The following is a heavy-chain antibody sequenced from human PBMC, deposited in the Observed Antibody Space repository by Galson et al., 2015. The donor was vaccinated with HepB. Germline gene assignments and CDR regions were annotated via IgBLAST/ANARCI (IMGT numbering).Heavy chain of an antibody. CDR2: IWSDGSNK. CDR1: GFTFRSYG. D-gene: IGHD3-10*01. J-gene: IGHJ6*02. V-gene: IGHV3-33*01. Sequence: SLRLSCAASGFTFRSYGMHWVHQAPGKGLEWVAVIWSDGSNKHYAGSVKGRCTISRDNSKNMLYLQMNSLRVEDTAMYFCARRGLQLGYGSGSYDYYHNMDVWGQGTTVTVSS. CDR3: ARRGLQLGYGSGSYDYYHNMDV.